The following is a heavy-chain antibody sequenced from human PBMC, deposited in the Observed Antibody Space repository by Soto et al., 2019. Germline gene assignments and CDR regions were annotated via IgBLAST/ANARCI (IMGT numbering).Heavy chain of an antibody. CDR2: MNPNSGNT. CDR3: ARGYYCTNGVCHPRAFDI. J-gene: IGHJ3*02. Sequence: GASVKVSCKASGYTFTSYDINWVRQATGQGLEWMGWMNPNSGNTGYAQKFQGRVTMTRNTSISTAYMELSSLRSEDTAVYYCARGYYCTNGVCHPRAFDIWGQGTMVTVSS. V-gene: IGHV1-8*01. CDR1: GYTFTSYD. D-gene: IGHD2-8*01.